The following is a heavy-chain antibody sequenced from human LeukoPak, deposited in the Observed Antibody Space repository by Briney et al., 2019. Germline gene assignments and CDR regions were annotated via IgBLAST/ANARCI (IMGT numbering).Heavy chain of an antibody. V-gene: IGHV1-69*13. CDR1: GGTFSSYA. Sequence: ASVKVSCKASGGTFSSYAISWVRQAPGQGLEWMGGIIPIFGTANYAQKFQGRVTITADESTSTAYMELSSLRSEDTAVYYCAGVGYCSSTSCGEDGAFDIWGQGTMVTVSS. J-gene: IGHJ3*02. CDR3: AGVGYCSSTSCGEDGAFDI. CDR2: IIPIFGTA. D-gene: IGHD2-2*01.